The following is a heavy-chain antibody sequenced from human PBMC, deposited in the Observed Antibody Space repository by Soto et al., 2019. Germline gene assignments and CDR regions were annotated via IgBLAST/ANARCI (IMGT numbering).Heavy chain of an antibody. CDR3: VRWAIFGVVIPKGMDV. D-gene: IGHD3-3*01. V-gene: IGHV3-30-3*01. CDR1: GFTFSSYA. Sequence: PGGSLRLSCAASGFTFSSYAMHWVRQAPGKGLEWVAVISYDGSNKYYADSVKGRFTISRDNSKNTLYLQMNSLRAEDTAVYYCVRWAIFGVVIPKGMDVWGQGTTVTVSS. J-gene: IGHJ6*02. CDR2: ISYDGSNK.